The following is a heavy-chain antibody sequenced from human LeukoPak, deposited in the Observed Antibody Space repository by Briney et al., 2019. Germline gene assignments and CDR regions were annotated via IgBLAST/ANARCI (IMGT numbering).Heavy chain of an antibody. D-gene: IGHD3-22*01. Sequence: GGSLRLSCAASGFTFSSYDMHWVRQATGKGLEWVSAIGTAGDTYYPGSVKGRFTISRENAKNSLYLQMNSLRAGDTAVYYCARVSGGSGYYYLDYWGQGTLVTVSS. V-gene: IGHV3-13*01. CDR2: IGTAGDT. CDR1: GFTFSSYD. CDR3: ARVSGGSGYYYLDY. J-gene: IGHJ4*02.